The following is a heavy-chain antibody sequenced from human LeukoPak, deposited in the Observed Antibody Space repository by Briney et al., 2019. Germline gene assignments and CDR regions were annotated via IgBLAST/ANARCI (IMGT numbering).Heavy chain of an antibody. Sequence: PSETLSLTCTVSGGSISSYYWSWIRQPPGKGLEWIGYIYYSGSTNYNPSLKSRVTISVDTSKNQFSLKLSSVTAADTAVYYCARGRGRLRHYYYYMDVWGKGTTVTVSS. J-gene: IGHJ6*03. V-gene: IGHV4-59*01. CDR3: ARGRGRLRHYYYYMDV. CDR2: IYYSGST. CDR1: GGSISSYY. D-gene: IGHD3-16*01.